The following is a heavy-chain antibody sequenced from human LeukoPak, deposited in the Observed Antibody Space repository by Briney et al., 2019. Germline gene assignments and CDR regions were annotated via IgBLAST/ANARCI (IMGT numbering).Heavy chain of an antibody. CDR1: GFTFSSYS. CDR3: ARDSGWSAYYTAY. CDR2: ISSSSTI. J-gene: IGHJ4*01. V-gene: IGHV3-48*01. D-gene: IGHD3-3*01. Sequence: GGSLRLSCAASGFTFSSYSMNWVSQAPGKGLEWVSYISSSSTIYYADSVRGRFTISRDNAKNSLYLQMNSLRAEDTAVYYCARDSGWSAYYTAYWGHGTLVTVSS.